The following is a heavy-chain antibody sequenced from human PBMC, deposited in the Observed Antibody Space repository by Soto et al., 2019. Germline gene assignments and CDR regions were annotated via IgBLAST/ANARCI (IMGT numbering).Heavy chain of an antibody. J-gene: IGHJ4*02. V-gene: IGHV1-18*01. Sequence: ASVKVSCQASGYTFTSYGVSWVRQAPGQGLEWMGWISAYNGNTNYAQKLQGRVTMTTDTSTSTAYMELRSLRSDDTAVYYCARDEAGYDFWSGYFNPPGYWGQGTLVTVSS. CDR3: ARDEAGYDFWSGYFNPPGY. D-gene: IGHD3-3*01. CDR1: GYTFTSYG. CDR2: ISAYNGNT.